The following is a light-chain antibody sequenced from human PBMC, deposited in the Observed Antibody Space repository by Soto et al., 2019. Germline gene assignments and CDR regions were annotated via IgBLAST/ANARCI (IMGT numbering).Light chain of an antibody. CDR1: QGISSY. V-gene: IGKV1D-13*01. CDR2: KAS. Sequence: AIQMTQSPSSLSASPGDRVTISCRASQGISSYLAWYQQKPGKAPRLLIYKASTLTSGVPARFSGSGSGTDFILTVSSLQPEDFATYYCQQFNNYPLTFGGGTKVDIK. J-gene: IGKJ4*01. CDR3: QQFNNYPLT.